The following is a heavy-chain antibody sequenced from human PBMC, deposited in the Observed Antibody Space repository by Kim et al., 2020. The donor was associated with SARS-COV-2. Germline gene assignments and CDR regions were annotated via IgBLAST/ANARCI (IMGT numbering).Heavy chain of an antibody. CDR2: IIPIFGTA. CDR1: GGTFSSYA. J-gene: IGHJ5*02. V-gene: IGHV1-69*13. Sequence: SVKVSCKASGGTFSSYAISWVRQAPGQGLEWMGGIIPIFGTANYAQKFQGRVTITADESTSTAYMELSSLRSEDTAVYYCAREPTDYDDSYNWFDPWGQGTLVTVSS. CDR3: AREPTDYDDSYNWFDP. D-gene: IGHD3-16*01.